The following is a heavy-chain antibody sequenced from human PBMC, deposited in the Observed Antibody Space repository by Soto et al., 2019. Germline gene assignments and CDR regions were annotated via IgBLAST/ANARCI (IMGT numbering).Heavy chain of an antibody. D-gene: IGHD3-3*01. V-gene: IGHV1-18*01. CDR3: ARDNSGDFWSGYSYYYFDY. CDR2: ISAYSGKT. CDR1: GYTLTSYG. J-gene: IGHJ4*02. Sequence: ASVKVSCKTSGYTLTSYGISWVRQAPGQRLEWMGWISAYSGKTNYAQKFQGRLTMTTDTSTSTSYMELRSLTSDDTALYYCARDNSGDFWSGYSYYYFDYWGQGTLVTVSS.